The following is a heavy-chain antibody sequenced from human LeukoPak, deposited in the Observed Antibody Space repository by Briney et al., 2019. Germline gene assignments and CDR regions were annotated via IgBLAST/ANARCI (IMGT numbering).Heavy chain of an antibody. V-gene: IGHV3-20*04. CDR2: ISWNGGST. J-gene: IGHJ4*02. CDR1: GFTFDDYG. Sequence: PGGSLRLSCAASGFTFDDYGMSWVRQGPGKGLEWVSGISWNGGSTGSADSVKGRFTISRDNAKNSLYLQMSGLRAEDTALYYCARGGPRVVVVMAYDYWGQGTLVTVSS. D-gene: IGHD2-15*01. CDR3: ARGGPRVVVVMAYDY.